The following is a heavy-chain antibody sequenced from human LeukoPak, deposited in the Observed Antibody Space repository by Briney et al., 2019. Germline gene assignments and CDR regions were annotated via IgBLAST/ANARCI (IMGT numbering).Heavy chain of an antibody. CDR2: ISSSSSYI. D-gene: IGHD5-18*01. J-gene: IGHJ4*02. Sequence: NWIRQHPGKGLEWVSSISSSSSYIYYADSVKGRFTISRDNAKNSLYLQMNSLRAEDTAVYYCAREFVDTGSPDYWGQGTLVTVSS. V-gene: IGHV3-21*04. CDR3: AREFVDTGSPDY.